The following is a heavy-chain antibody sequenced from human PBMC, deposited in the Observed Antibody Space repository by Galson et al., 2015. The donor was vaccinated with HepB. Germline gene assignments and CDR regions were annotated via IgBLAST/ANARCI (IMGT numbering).Heavy chain of an antibody. Sequence: SLRLSCAASGFSFSDYSMHWVRQAPGKGLEWVSVISNDGNSQYHAESVKGRFTFSRDNSKNTLFLQMNSLRPDDTAVYYCARGDYYDSNDNYFEFNFWGQGTLVTVSS. CDR3: ARGDYYDSNDNYFEFNF. J-gene: IGHJ4*02. V-gene: IGHV3-30-3*01. D-gene: IGHD3-22*01. CDR2: ISNDGNSQ. CDR1: GFSFSDYS.